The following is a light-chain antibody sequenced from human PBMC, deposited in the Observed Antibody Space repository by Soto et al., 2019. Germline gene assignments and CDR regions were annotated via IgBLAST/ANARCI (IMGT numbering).Light chain of an antibody. Sequence: DIVMTQSPDSLAVSLGERATINCKSSQSVLYSSNNKNYLAWYQQKPGQPPKLLIYWASTRESGVPDRFSGSGSGTDFTLTISILQAEDVAVYYCQLYYSAPHTFGRGTKLEIK. CDR1: QSVLYSSNNKNY. CDR2: WAS. J-gene: IGKJ2*01. CDR3: QLYYSAPHT. V-gene: IGKV4-1*01.